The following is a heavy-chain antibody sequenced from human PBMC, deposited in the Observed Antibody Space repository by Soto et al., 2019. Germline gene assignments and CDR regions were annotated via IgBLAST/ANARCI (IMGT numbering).Heavy chain of an antibody. V-gene: IGHV3-53*01. CDR3: AKDGRGSGSHYNSFGY. Sequence: GGSLRLSCAASGFTVGNNYMSWVRQAPGKGLEWVSLIYSTGATKYADSVKGRFTVSRDNAKNTLYLQMNSLRAEDTAVYYCAKDGRGSGSHYNSFGYWGQGTLVTVSS. CDR2: IYSTGAT. CDR1: GFTVGNNY. J-gene: IGHJ4*02. D-gene: IGHD3-10*01.